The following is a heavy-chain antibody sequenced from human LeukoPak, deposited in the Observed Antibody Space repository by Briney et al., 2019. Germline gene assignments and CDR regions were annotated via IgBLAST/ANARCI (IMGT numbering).Heavy chain of an antibody. Sequence: GGSLRLSCAASGFTFSNYAIHWVRQAPGKGLEWVAVISHDGSNKYYADSVKGRFTISRDNSKNTLYLQMNSLRTEDTAVYYCARGSRAIVATKFARGRYMDVWGEGTTVTVSS. D-gene: IGHD5-12*01. V-gene: IGHV3-30*04. CDR3: ARGSRAIVATKFARGRYMDV. J-gene: IGHJ6*03. CDR1: GFTFSNYA. CDR2: ISHDGSNK.